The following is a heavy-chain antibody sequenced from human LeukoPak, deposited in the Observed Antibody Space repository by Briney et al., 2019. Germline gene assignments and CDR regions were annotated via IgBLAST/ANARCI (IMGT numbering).Heavy chain of an antibody. J-gene: IGHJ4*02. V-gene: IGHV4-34*01. Sequence: SETLSLTCAVYGGSFSGYYWSWIRQPPGKGLEWIGEINHSGSTNYNPSLKSRVTISVDTSKNQFSLKLSSVTAADTAVYYCASSLPLQVYSYGAYYFDYWGQGTLVTVSS. CDR2: INHSGST. CDR3: ASSLPLQVYSYGAYYFDY. CDR1: GGSFSGYY. D-gene: IGHD5-18*01.